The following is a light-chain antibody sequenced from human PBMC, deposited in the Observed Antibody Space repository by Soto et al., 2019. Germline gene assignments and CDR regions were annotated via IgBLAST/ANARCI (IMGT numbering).Light chain of an antibody. CDR1: SSDVGGYKY. CDR3: CSYAGSYTWV. CDR2: DFS. V-gene: IGLV2-11*01. Sequence: QSALTQPRSVSGSPGQSVTISCTGTSSDVGGYKYVSWYQQHPGKAPKLMIYDFSKRPSGVPGRFSGSKPGNTASLTISGLQAEDEADYYCCSYAGSYTWVFGGGTKLTVL. J-gene: IGLJ3*02.